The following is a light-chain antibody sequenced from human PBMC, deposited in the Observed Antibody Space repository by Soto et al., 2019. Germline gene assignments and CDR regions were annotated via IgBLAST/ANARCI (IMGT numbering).Light chain of an antibody. CDR1: QTMSSW. CDR2: KAS. J-gene: IGKJ1*01. V-gene: IGKV1-5*03. Sequence: DIQMTQSPSTLSGTVGDRVTISCLASQTMSSWLAWYQQKPGKAPKLLIYKASTLKSGVPSRFSGSGSGTEFTLTISSLQPDGFATYYCQHYNSYSEAFGQGTKV. CDR3: QHYNSYSEA.